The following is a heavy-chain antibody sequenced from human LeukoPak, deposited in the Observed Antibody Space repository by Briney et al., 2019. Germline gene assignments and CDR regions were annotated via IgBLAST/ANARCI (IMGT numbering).Heavy chain of an antibody. J-gene: IGHJ3*02. D-gene: IGHD6-19*01. CDR2: IYYSGST. CDR3: ARHSERWLGAFDI. CDR1: GGSISSYY. V-gene: IGHV4-59*08. Sequence: SETLSLTCTVSGGSISSYYWSWTRQPPGKGLEWIGYIYYSGSTNYNPSLKSRVTISVDTSKNQFSLKLSSVTAADTAVYYCARHSERWLGAFDIWGQGTMVTVSS.